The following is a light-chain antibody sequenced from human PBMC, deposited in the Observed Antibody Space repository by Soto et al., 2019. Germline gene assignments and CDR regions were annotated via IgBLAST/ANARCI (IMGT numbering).Light chain of an antibody. V-gene: IGKV3-20*01. CDR3: QQYGSSLIT. Sequence: EIVMTQSPATLSVSPAERATVSCRASQSVRSTLAWYQQKPGQAPRPLIYGASSRATGIPDRFSGSGSGTDFTLTISRLEPEDFAVYYCQQYGSSLITFGQGTRREIK. J-gene: IGKJ5*01. CDR2: GAS. CDR1: QSVRST.